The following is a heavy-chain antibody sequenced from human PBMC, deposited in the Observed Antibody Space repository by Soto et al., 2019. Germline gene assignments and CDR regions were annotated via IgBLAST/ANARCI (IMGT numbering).Heavy chain of an antibody. CDR2: IIPIFGTA. V-gene: IGHV1-69*12. CDR3: AAGGRGYSSAPPFYFEF. Sequence: QVQLVQSGAEVKKPGSSVKVTCKASGGTFSSNAISWVRQAPGQGLEWMGGIIPIFGTAHYAQKFQVRVTITADESTSTASMELSSLKSEDTAVYYCAAGGRGYSSAPPFYFEFWGQGTLVTVSS. J-gene: IGHJ4*02. CDR1: GGTFSSNA. D-gene: IGHD5-18*01.